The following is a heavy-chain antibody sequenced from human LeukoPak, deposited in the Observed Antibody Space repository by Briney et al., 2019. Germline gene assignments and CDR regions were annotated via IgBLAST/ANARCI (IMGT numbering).Heavy chain of an antibody. D-gene: IGHD3-22*01. CDR1: GFTFSGSA. CDR2: IRSKANSYAT. V-gene: IGHV3-73*01. J-gene: IGHJ5*02. CDR3: TWRYYYDSSGYFRT. Sequence: GRSLRLSCAASGFTFSGSAMHWVRQASGKGLEWVGRIRSKANSYATAYAASVKGRFTISRDDSKNTAYLQMNSLKTEDTAVYYCTWRYYYDSSGYFRTWGQGTLVTVSS.